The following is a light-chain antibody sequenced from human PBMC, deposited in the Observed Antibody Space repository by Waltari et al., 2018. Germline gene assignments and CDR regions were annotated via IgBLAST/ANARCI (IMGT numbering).Light chain of an antibody. CDR2: GAS. Sequence: EIVLTQSPGTLSLSPGERATLSCRASQSVSSSYLAWYQQKPGQAPRLRIYGASSRATGIPDRFSGSGSGTDFTLTISRLEPEXXXFYYCQQYGSSPRTFGQGTKVEIK. CDR1: QSVSSSY. CDR3: QQYGSSPRT. V-gene: IGKV3-20*01. J-gene: IGKJ1*01.